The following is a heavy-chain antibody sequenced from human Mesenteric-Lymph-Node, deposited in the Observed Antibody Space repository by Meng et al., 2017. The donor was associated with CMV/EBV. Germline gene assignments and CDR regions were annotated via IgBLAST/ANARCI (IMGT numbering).Heavy chain of an antibody. D-gene: IGHD1-26*01. CDR1: GYSFTSYW. CDR3: ARHVRSGSYYYGY. V-gene: IGHV5-10-1*01. CDR2: IDPSDSYT. Sequence: CTGSGYSFTSYWISWVRQMPGKGLEWMGRIDPSDSYTNYSPSFQGHVTISADKSISTAYLQWSSLKASDTAMYYCARHVRSGSYYYGYWGQGTLVTVSS. J-gene: IGHJ4*02.